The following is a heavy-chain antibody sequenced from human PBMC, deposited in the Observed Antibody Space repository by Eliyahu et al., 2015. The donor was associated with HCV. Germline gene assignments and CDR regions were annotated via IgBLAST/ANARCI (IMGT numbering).Heavy chain of an antibody. CDR3: RYGDYGPFDY. Sequence: QLQLQQWGAGLLKPSETLSLTCAVYGGSFSGYYWSWIRQPPGKGLEWIGEINHSGSTNYKPSLKSRVTISVDTPKNQFSLKLSSVTAADTAVYYCRYGDYGPFDYWGQGTLVTVSS. CDR2: INHSGST. J-gene: IGHJ4*02. CDR1: GGSFSGYY. D-gene: IGHD4-17*01. V-gene: IGHV4-34*01.